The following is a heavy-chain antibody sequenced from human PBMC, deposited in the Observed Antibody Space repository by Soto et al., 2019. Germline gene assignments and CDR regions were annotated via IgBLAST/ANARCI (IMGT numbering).Heavy chain of an antibody. CDR3: AREAQVYGGNSFDY. Sequence: PSETLSLTCTVSGGSISSYYWSWIRQPPGKGLEWIGYIYYSGSTNYNPSLKSRVTISVDTSKNQFSLKLSSVTAADTAVYYCAREAQVYGGNSFDYWGQGTLVTVSS. CDR1: GGSISSYY. CDR2: IYYSGST. V-gene: IGHV4-59*01. J-gene: IGHJ4*02. D-gene: IGHD4-17*01.